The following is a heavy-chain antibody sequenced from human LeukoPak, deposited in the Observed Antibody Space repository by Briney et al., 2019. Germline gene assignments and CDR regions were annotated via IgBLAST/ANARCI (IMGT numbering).Heavy chain of an antibody. CDR1: GFTFSNYG. CDR3: AKHGPRVAVAGFDY. D-gene: IGHD6-19*01. CDR2: ISYDGSNK. V-gene: IGHV3-30*18. Sequence: PGGSLRLSCAASGFTFSNYGMHWVRQAPGKGLEWVAVISYDGSNKYYADSVKGRFTISRDNSKNTLYLQMNSLRAEDTAVYYCAKHGPRVAVAGFDYWGQGTLVTVSS. J-gene: IGHJ4*02.